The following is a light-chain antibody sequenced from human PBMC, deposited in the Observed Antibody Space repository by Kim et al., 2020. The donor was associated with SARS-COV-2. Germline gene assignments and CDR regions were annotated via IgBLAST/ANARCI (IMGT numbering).Light chain of an antibody. J-gene: IGKJ1*01. CDR1: QSVSNNY. CDR2: NAL. Sequence: PGERATLSCRASQSVSNNYLAWYRQKPGQAPSLVIYNALHRPTGIPDRFSGSVSGTDFTLTISRLEPDDFAVYYCQQYGSSLPWTFGQGTKVDIK. V-gene: IGKV3-20*01. CDR3: QQYGSSLPWT.